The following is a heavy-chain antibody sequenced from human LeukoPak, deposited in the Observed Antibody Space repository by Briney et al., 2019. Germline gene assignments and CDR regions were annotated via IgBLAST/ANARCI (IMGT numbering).Heavy chain of an antibody. CDR1: GLTVNDNY. Sequence: PGGSLRLSCALSGLTVNDNYMSWVRQVPGKGLEWVSLIFPDGQTYYADFVQGRFSISRDMSRNILFLDMSSLRAEDTAVFFCARASPVYGDFDYWGQGTLVTVSS. V-gene: IGHV3-53*01. CDR3: ARASPVYGDFDY. CDR2: IFPDGQT. D-gene: IGHD4-17*01. J-gene: IGHJ4*02.